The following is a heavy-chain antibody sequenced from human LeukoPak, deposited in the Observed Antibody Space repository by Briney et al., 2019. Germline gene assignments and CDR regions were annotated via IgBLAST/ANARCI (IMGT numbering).Heavy chain of an antibody. D-gene: IGHD3-22*01. J-gene: IGHJ4*02. CDR1: GFTFSSYA. Sequence: QTGGSLRLSCAASGFTFSSYAMHWVRQAPGKGLAWVAVISYDGSNKYYADSVKGRFTISRDNSKNTLYLQMNSLRAEDTAVYYCARVLYYYDSSGFFDYWGQGTLVTVSS. V-gene: IGHV3-30*04. CDR2: ISYDGSNK. CDR3: ARVLYYYDSSGFFDY.